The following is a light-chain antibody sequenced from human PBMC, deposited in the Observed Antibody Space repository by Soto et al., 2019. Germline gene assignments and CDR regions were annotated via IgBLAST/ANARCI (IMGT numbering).Light chain of an antibody. Sequence: QSVLTQPPSVSAAPGQTVTISCSGSRSNIGTNFVSWYQQLPGSAPKLLNYDSNKRPSGIPDRFSASKSGTSATLDITGLQNGDEADYYCGTWDSSLRVVVLGGGTKVTVL. CDR2: DSN. J-gene: IGLJ2*01. CDR3: GTWDSSLRVVV. CDR1: RSNIGTNF. V-gene: IGLV1-51*01.